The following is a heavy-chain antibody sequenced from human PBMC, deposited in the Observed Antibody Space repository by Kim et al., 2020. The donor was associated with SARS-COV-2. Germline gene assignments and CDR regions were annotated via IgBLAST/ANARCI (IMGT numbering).Heavy chain of an antibody. V-gene: IGHV4-38-2*02. J-gene: IGHJ4*02. CDR2: IYHSGST. CDR1: GYSISSGYY. CDR3: ARVGGSFDAYGGGDCGIDY. Sequence: SETLSLTCTVSGYSISSGYYWGWIRQPPGKLLGWVGIIYHSGSTYYNPSLKSRVTISVDTSKNQLSLKLSSVTAADTAVYYCARVGGSFDAYGGGDCGIDYWGQRTLVTVSS. D-gene: IGHD2-21*02.